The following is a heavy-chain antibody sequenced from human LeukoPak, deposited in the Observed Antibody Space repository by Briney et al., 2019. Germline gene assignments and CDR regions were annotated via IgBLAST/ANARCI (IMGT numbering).Heavy chain of an antibody. CDR1: GGSFSGYY. CDR3: ARGGYFDY. V-gene: IGHV4-34*01. Sequence: PSETLSLTGGVYGGSFSGYYWSWIRQPPGKGLEWIGEINHSGSTNYNPSLKSRVTISVDTSKNQFSLKLSSVTAADTAAYYCARGGYFDYCGQGTLVTVSS. CDR2: INHSGST. J-gene: IGHJ4*02.